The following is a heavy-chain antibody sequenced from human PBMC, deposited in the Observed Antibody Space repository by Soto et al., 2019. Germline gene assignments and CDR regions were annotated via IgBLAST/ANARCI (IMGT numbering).Heavy chain of an antibody. CDR3: ARDGILWFGELSPFDY. CDR1: GYPFTSYG. CDR2: ISAYNGNT. D-gene: IGHD3-10*01. V-gene: IGHV1-18*04. Sequence: XSVKGSCNASGYPFTSYGISWGRQAPGQGLEWMGWISAYNGNTNYAQKLQGRVTMTTDTSTSTAYMELRSLRSDDTAVYYCARDGILWFGELSPFDYWGQGTLVTVSS. J-gene: IGHJ4*02.